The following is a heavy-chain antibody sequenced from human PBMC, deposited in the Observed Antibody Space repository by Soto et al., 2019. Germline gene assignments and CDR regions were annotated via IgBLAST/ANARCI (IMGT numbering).Heavy chain of an antibody. D-gene: IGHD3-16*02. V-gene: IGHV1-69*01. CDR3: ARGQDRYDYVWGSYRLSPNYFDY. Sequence: QVQLVQSGAEVKKPGSSVKVSCKASGGTFSSYAISWVRQAPGQGLEWMGGIIPIFGTANYAQKFQGRVTITADESTSTAYMELSSLRSEDTAVYYCARGQDRYDYVWGSYRLSPNYFDYWGQGTLVTVSS. CDR1: GGTFSSYA. CDR2: IIPIFGTA. J-gene: IGHJ4*02.